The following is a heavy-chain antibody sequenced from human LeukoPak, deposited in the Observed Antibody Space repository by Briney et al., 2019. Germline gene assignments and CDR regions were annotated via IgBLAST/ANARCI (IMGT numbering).Heavy chain of an antibody. CDR3: ARSPTVTTFLSYYYYYYMDV. J-gene: IGHJ6*03. Sequence: ASVKVSCKASGYTFTSYGISWVRQAPGQGLEWMGWISAYNGNTNYAQKLQGRVTMTTDTSTSTAYMELRSLRSDDTAVYYCARSPTVTTFLSYYYYYYMDVWGKGTTVTISS. CDR2: ISAYNGNT. CDR1: GYTFTSYG. D-gene: IGHD4-17*01. V-gene: IGHV1-18*01.